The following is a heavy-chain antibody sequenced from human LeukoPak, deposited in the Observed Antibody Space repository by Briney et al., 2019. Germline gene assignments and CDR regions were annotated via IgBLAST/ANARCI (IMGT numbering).Heavy chain of an antibody. Sequence: ASVKVSCKASGYTFTSYGISWVRQAPGQGLEWMGWISAYNGNTNYAQKLQGRVTMTRDMSTSTVYMELRSLRSDDTAVYYCARGLIAARPGGWFDPWGQGTLVTVSS. CDR3: ARGLIAARPGGWFDP. CDR1: GYTFTSYG. V-gene: IGHV1-18*01. J-gene: IGHJ5*02. CDR2: ISAYNGNT. D-gene: IGHD6-6*01.